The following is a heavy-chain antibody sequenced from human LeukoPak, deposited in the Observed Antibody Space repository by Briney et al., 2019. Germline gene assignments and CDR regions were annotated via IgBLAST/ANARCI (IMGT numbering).Heavy chain of an antibody. Sequence: PAETLSLTCTVSGGSISSYYWSWIRQPPGKGVEWIGYIYYSGSTNYNPSLKSRVTISVDTSKNQFSLKLSSVTAADTAVYYCARGLWFGEGLVYWGQGTLVTVSS. CDR2: IYYSGST. V-gene: IGHV4-59*01. J-gene: IGHJ4*02. CDR3: ARGLWFGEGLVY. D-gene: IGHD3-10*01. CDR1: GGSISSYY.